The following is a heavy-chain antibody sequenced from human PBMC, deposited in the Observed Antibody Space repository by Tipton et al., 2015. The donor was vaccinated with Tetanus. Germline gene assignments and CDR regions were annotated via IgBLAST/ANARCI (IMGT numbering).Heavy chain of an antibody. CDR3: ARESTETYYYDSSGYQPYYFDY. CDR2: IYHSGST. J-gene: IGHJ4*02. V-gene: IGHV4-4*02. CDR1: GGSISSSNW. D-gene: IGHD3-22*01. Sequence: TLSLTCAVSGGSISSSNWWSWVRQPPGKGLEWIGEIYHSGSTNYNPSLKSRVTISVDKSKNQFSLKLSSVTAADPAVYYCARESTETYYYDSSGYQPYYFDYWGQGTLVTVSS.